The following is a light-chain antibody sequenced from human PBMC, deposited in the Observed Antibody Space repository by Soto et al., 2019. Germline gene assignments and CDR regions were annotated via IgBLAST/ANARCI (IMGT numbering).Light chain of an antibody. J-gene: IGKJ1*01. CDR3: QQYYVSLWT. Sequence: DIVMTQSLDSLAVSLGERATINCKSSQSVLDSYANKSYVAWYQQKPGQPPRLLIYWASSRECGVPERFSGSGSGTNFTLTISSLQAEDVAVYYCQQYYVSLWTFGQGTKVDI. V-gene: IGKV4-1*01. CDR1: QSVLDSYANKSY. CDR2: WAS.